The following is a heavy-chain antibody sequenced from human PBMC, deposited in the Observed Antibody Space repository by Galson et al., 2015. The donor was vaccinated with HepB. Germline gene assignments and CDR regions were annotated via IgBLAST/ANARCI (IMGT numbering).Heavy chain of an antibody. J-gene: IGHJ1*01. D-gene: IGHD4-17*01. CDR2: ISSSSSYI. Sequence: SLRLSCAASGFTFSSYSMNWVRQAPGKGLEWVSSISSSSSYIYYADSVKGRFTISRDNAKNSLYLQMNSLRAEDTAVYYCARANYGDYVEPEYFQHWGQGTLVTVSS. CDR3: ARANYGDYVEPEYFQH. V-gene: IGHV3-21*01. CDR1: GFTFSSYS.